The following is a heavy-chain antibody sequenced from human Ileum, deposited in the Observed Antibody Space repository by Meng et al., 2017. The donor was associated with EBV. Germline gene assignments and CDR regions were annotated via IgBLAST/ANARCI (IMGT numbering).Heavy chain of an antibody. Sequence: QVQLQESGPGLVKPSXXXXLTXXVXXGSISSSNWWSWVRQAPGKGLEWIGEIHHTESTNYNPSLKSRVTISVDKSKNQFSLKLSSVTAADTAVYYCARESYSDSSGYYSLDYWGQGSLVTVSS. D-gene: IGHD3-22*01. CDR2: IHHTEST. CDR3: ARESYSDSSGYYSLDY. CDR1: XGSISSSNW. V-gene: IGHV4-4*02. J-gene: IGHJ4*02.